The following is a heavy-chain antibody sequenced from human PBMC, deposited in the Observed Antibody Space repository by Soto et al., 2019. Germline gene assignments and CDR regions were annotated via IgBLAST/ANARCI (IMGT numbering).Heavy chain of an antibody. D-gene: IGHD3-10*01. CDR1: GGSISSYY. Sequence: LSLTCTVSGGSISSYYWSWIRQPPGKGLEWIGYIYYSGSTNYNPSLKSRVTISVDTSKNQFSLKLSSVTAADTAAYYCARDRGYYGSGSYYLDYWGQGTLVTVSS. V-gene: IGHV4-59*01. J-gene: IGHJ4*02. CDR2: IYYSGST. CDR3: ARDRGYYGSGSYYLDY.